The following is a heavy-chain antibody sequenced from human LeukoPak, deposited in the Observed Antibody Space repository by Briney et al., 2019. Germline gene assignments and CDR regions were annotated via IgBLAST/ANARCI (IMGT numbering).Heavy chain of an antibody. CDR2: IYPSGST. Sequence: SETLSLTCTVSGGSIRGYFWSWIRQPPGKGLEWIGHIYPSGSTTYTPSLQGRVTISLDTSKNQFSLKLSSVTAADTAVHYCARHYDSGSYPLDFWGQGTLVTVSS. D-gene: IGHD3-10*01. J-gene: IGHJ4*02. CDR3: ARHYDSGSYPLDF. V-gene: IGHV4-59*08. CDR1: GGSIRGYF.